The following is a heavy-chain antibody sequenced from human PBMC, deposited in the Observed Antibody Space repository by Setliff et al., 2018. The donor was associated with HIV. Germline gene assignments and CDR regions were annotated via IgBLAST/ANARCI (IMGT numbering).Heavy chain of an antibody. J-gene: IGHJ4*02. D-gene: IGHD1-26*01. V-gene: IGHV3-30*18. CDR2: ILYDGSIE. CDR3: AKGAGPTTLAEPFDS. Sequence: GGALRLSCAASEFTFSSYPMHWVRQAAGKGLECVAVILYDGSIEYDIDSVQVRFTISRDNSKCTLYLQMTNLRAEDTALYFCAKGAGPTTLAEPFDSWGQGTLVTVSS. CDR1: EFTFSSYP.